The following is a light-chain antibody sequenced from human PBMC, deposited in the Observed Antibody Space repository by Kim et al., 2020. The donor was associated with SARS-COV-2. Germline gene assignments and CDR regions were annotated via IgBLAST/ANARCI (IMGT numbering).Light chain of an antibody. CDR1: SDDIGHYNY. V-gene: IGLV2-8*01. J-gene: IGLJ2*01. Sequence: GQSLTISCTGTSDDIGHYNYVSWYQQHPGKAPNLIIYEVNRRPSGVPDRFSGYKSGNTASLTVSGLQVEDEADYYCSSYGGRNDLVFGGGTQLTVL. CDR3: SSYGGRNDLV. CDR2: EVN.